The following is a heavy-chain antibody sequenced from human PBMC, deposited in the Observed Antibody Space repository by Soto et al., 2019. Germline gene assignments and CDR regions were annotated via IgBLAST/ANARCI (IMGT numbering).Heavy chain of an antibody. Sequence: GGSLRLSCAASGFTYSTYGMHWVRQASDRELEWVAVISYDGNHKYYADSVKGRLTISRDNSKNTLSLQMNSLRAEDTAVYYCAKDISMCGVVPQDTFDHWGQGSLVTATS. CDR3: AKDISMCGVVPQDTFDH. J-gene: IGHJ4*02. V-gene: IGHV3-30*18. D-gene: IGHD3-3*01. CDR1: GFTYSTYG. CDR2: ISYDGNHK.